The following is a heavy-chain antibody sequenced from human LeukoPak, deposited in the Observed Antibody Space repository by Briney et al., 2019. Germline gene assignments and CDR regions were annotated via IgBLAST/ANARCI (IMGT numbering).Heavy chain of an antibody. V-gene: IGHV3-33*01. CDR3: ARNVKHWNHVDC. Sequence: GGSLRLSCTASGFTFSSYGMHWVRQAPGKGLEWVTFIYNDGSHEYYADSVKGRFSISRDNSKNTLYLQMNSLRDEDTAIYYCARNVKHWNHVDCWGQGTLVTVSS. D-gene: IGHD1-1*01. CDR1: GFTFSSYG. J-gene: IGHJ4*02. CDR2: IYNDGSHE.